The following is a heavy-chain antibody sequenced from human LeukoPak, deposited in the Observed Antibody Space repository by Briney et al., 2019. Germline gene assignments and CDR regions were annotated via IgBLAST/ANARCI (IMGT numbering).Heavy chain of an antibody. J-gene: IGHJ4*02. Sequence: PGGSLRLSCVASGFTFSSYAMSWVRQAPGKGLEWVSAISGSGSSGGSTYYADSVKGRFTRSRDNSKNTLYLQRNSLRAEATAVYYCAKAGVRGVIITLFDYWGQGTLVTVSS. CDR3: AKAGVRGVIITLFDY. CDR1: GFTFSSYA. CDR2: ISGSGSSGGST. V-gene: IGHV3-23*01. D-gene: IGHD3-10*01.